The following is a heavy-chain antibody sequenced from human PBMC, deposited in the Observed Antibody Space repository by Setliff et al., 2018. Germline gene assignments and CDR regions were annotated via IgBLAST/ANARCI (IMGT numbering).Heavy chain of an antibody. D-gene: IGHD2-15*01. J-gene: IGHJ6*03. V-gene: IGHV3-23*01. CDR2: ISSNGGST. Sequence: PGGSLRLSCAASEFILSSFAMNWVRQAPGKGLEWVSSISSNGGSTYYADSVKGRFTISRDNSENTLYLQMNSLRAEDTAVYYCAPFCSHSSYYYMDVWGRGTTVTVSS. CDR1: EFILSSFA. CDR3: APFCSHSSYYYMDV.